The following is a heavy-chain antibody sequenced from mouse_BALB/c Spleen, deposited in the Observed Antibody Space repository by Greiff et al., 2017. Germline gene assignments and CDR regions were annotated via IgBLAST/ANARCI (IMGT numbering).Heavy chain of an antibody. CDR1: GFTFTDYY. CDR3: ARNGNYAMDY. D-gene: IGHD2-1*01. Sequence: EVQLMESGGGLVQPGGSLRLSCATSGFTFTDYYMSWVRQPPGKALEWLGFIRNKANGYTTEYSTSVKGRFTISRDKSQSILYLHMNTLRAEDSATYYCARNGNYAMDYWGQGTSVTVSS. V-gene: IGHV7-3*02. J-gene: IGHJ4*01. CDR2: IRNKANGYTT.